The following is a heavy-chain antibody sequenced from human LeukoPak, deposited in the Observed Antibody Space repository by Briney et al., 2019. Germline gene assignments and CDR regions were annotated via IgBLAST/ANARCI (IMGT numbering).Heavy chain of an antibody. CDR3: AKGRNGVCCFSDV. D-gene: IGHD2-8*01. CDR2: IRFDGNK. Sequence: GGSLRLSCAASGFTFSSYGMHWVRQPPGKGLEWVAFIRFDGNKYYADFLKGRFTISRDNSKNTLYLQMKSLRAEDTAVYYCAKGRNGVCCFSDVWGKGTTVTVSS. CDR1: GFTFSSYG. V-gene: IGHV3-30*02. J-gene: IGHJ6*04.